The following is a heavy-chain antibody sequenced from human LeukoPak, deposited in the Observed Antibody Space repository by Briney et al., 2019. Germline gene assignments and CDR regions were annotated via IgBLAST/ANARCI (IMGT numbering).Heavy chain of an antibody. Sequence: GSLRLSCAASGFTVSSNYMSWVRQAPGKGLEWVSVIYSGGSTYYADSVKGRFTISRDNSKNTLYLQMNSLRAEDTAVYYCARDDSRGYYYYGMDVWGQGTTVTVSS. CDR1: GFTVSSNY. J-gene: IGHJ6*02. V-gene: IGHV3-66*01. D-gene: IGHD3-10*01. CDR3: ARDDSRGYYYYGMDV. CDR2: IYSGGST.